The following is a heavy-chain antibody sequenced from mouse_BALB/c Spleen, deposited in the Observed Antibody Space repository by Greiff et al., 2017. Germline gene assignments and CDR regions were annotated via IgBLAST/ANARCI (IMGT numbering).Heavy chain of an antibody. D-gene: IGHD2-1*01. CDR2: IYPGDGDT. Sequence: QVQLKQSGAELARPGASVKLSCKASGYTFTSYWMQWVKQRPGQGLEWIGAIYPGDGDTRYTQKFKGKATLTADKSSSTAYMQLSSLASEDSAVYYCARKEGNYGAMDYWGQGTSVTVSS. CDR3: ARKEGNYGAMDY. V-gene: IGHV1-87*01. CDR1: GYTFTSYW. J-gene: IGHJ4*01.